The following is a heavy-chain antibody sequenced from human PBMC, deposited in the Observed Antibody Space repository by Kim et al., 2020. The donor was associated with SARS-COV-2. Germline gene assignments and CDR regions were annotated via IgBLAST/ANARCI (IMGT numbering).Heavy chain of an antibody. CDR3: ARSSHYYYYYMDV. CDR2: INHSGST. J-gene: IGHJ6*03. Sequence: SETLSLTCAVYGGSFSGYYWSWIRQPPGKGLEWIGEINHSGSTNYNPSLKSRVTISVDTSKNQFSLKLSSVTAADTAVYYCARSSHYYYYYMDVWGKGTTVTVSS. CDR1: GGSFSGYY. D-gene: IGHD3-10*01. V-gene: IGHV4-34*01.